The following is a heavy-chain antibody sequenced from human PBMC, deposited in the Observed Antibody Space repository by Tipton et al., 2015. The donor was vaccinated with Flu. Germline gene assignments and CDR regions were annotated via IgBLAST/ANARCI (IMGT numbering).Heavy chain of an antibody. CDR3: ASLGFTMVRGVIIFDY. Sequence: SLRLSCAASGFTFDDYAMHWVRQAPGKGLEWVSYISSSGSTIYYADSVKGRFTISRDNAKNSLYLQMNSLRAEDTAVYYCASLGFTMVRGVIIFDYWGQGTLVTVSS. V-gene: IGHV3-48*03. CDR2: ISSSGSTI. D-gene: IGHD3-10*01. CDR1: GFTFDDYA. J-gene: IGHJ4*02.